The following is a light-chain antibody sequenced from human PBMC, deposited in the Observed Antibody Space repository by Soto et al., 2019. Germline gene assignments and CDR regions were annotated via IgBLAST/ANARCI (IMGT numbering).Light chain of an antibody. Sequence: DIQMTQSPSSVSASVGDRVTITCRASQGISSWLAWYQQKRGKAPRLLIYAASSLQSGVPSRFRGSGYGTDFPLTISSLQPEEFATYYYQQANSFLSLTFGGGTKVDIK. V-gene: IGKV1-12*01. CDR3: QQANSFLSLT. CDR1: QGISSW. CDR2: AAS. J-gene: IGKJ4*01.